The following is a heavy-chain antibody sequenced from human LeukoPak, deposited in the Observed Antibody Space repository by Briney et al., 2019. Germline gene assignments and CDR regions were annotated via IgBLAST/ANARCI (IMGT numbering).Heavy chain of an antibody. D-gene: IGHD3-3*01. CDR2: IYHSGST. V-gene: IGHV4-38-2*01. J-gene: IGHJ4*02. Sequence: KPSETMSLTCAVSGYSISSGYYWGWIRQPPGKGLEWIGSIYHSGSTYYNPSLKSRVTISVDTSKNQFSLKLSSVTAADTAVYYCAGPDFWSGYYTGASVDYWGQGTLVTVSS. CDR3: AGPDFWSGYYTGASVDY. CDR1: GYSISSGYY.